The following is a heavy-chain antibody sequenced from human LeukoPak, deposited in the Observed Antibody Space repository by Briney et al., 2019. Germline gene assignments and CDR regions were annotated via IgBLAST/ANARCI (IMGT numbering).Heavy chain of an antibody. CDR2: ISAYNGNT. D-gene: IGHD5-12*01. V-gene: IGHV1-18*01. Sequence: ASVKVSCKASGYTFTSHGISWVRQAPGQGLEWMGWISAYNGNTNYAQKFQGRVTMTRDTSTSTVYMELSSLRSEDTAVYYCARCRGFCDYWGQGTLVTVSS. J-gene: IGHJ4*02. CDR3: ARCRGFCDY. CDR1: GYTFTSHG.